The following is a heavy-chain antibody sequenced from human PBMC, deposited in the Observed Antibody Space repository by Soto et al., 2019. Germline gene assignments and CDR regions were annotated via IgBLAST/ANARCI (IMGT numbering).Heavy chain of an antibody. V-gene: IGHV5-51*01. D-gene: IGHD6-19*01. CDR3: ARRTYESGWRHYFDY. J-gene: IGHJ4*02. CDR1: EYDFKFINYW. CDR2: ISPGDSNT. Sequence: GESLKISCKASEYDFKFINYWIAWVRQQPGKGLEWMGAISPGDSNTRYSPSFQAQVTFSADNSLNSAYLQWNTLRASDTAIYYCARRTYESGWRHYFDYWGQGTLVTVSS.